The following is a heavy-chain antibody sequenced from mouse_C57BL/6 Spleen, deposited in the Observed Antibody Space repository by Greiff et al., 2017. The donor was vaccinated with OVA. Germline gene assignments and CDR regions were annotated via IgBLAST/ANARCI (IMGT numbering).Heavy chain of an antibody. Sequence: EVKLMESGEGLVKPGGSLKLSCAASGFTFSSYAMSWVRQTPEQRLEWVAYISSGGDYIYYADTVKGRFTISRDNARNTLYLQMSSLKSEDTAMYYCTRGDYDGAYWGQGTLVTVSS. D-gene: IGHD2-4*01. V-gene: IGHV5-9-1*02. CDR3: TRGDYDGAY. J-gene: IGHJ3*01. CDR2: ISSGGDYI. CDR1: GFTFSSYA.